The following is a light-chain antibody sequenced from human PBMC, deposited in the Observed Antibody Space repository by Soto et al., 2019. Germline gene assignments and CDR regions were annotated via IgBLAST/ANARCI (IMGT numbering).Light chain of an antibody. J-gene: IGKJ5*01. Sequence: SPGTLSLSPGGRATLSCRASQNISSSYLAWYQQKPGQAPGLLIYGASSRATGIPDRFSGSGSGTDFTLTILRLEPEDFAVYYCQQYGSSPYTFGQGRRLEIK. CDR1: QNISSSY. V-gene: IGKV3-20*01. CDR3: QQYGSSPYT. CDR2: GAS.